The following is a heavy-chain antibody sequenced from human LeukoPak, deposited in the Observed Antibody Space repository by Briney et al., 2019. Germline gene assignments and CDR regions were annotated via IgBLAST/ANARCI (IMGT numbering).Heavy chain of an antibody. V-gene: IGHV1-8*02. D-gene: IGHD3-22*01. CDR2: MNPNSGNT. CDR1: GGTFSSYA. Sequence: GASVKVSCKASGGTFSSYAISWVRQATGQGLEWMGWMNPNSGNTGYAQKFQGRVTMTRNTSISTAYMELSSLRSEDTAVYYCARVYELKPYYYDSSAFDIWGQGTMVTVSS. J-gene: IGHJ3*02. CDR3: ARVYELKPYYYDSSAFDI.